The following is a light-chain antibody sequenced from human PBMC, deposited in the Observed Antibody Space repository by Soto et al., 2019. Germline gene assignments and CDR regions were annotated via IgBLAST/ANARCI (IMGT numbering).Light chain of an antibody. V-gene: IGKV1-12*01. CDR2: SAS. Sequence: DIQMTQSPSSVSASVGDRVTITCRASQGISNWLAWYQQQPGKAPKLLIYSASTLQSGVPSRFSGGGAGTHVTIIISSLQPEDFATYYCQQTNTFFPLSFGGGTKVEIK. CDR3: QQTNTFFPLS. CDR1: QGISNW. J-gene: IGKJ4*01.